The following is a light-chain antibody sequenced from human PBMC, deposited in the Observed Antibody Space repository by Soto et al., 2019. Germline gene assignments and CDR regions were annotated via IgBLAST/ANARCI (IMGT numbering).Light chain of an antibody. J-gene: IGKJ1*01. Sequence: DIVMTQSPDSLAVSLGERATINCKSSQTVFYSSNNKNYLAWYQQKPGQPPKLLIYWASARDSGVPDRFSGSGSGTDFTLTISSLQAEDVEIYYCQQYYGTPVTFGQGTKVDIK. CDR2: WAS. CDR1: QTVFYSSNNKNY. CDR3: QQYYGTPVT. V-gene: IGKV4-1*01.